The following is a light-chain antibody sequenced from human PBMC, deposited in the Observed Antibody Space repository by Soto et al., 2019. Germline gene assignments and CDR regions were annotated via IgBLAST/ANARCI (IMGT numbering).Light chain of an antibody. CDR3: QQLNSYPLT. CDR2: GAS. CDR1: QAISSH. J-gene: IGKJ3*01. Sequence: DIQLTQSPSFLSASVGGRVTITCRASQAISSHLAWYQQKPGKAPNLLIYGASTLQSGVPSRFSGSGSGTQCTLTISSLQPEDFATYYWQQLNSYPLTFGPGTTVDIK. V-gene: IGKV1-9*01.